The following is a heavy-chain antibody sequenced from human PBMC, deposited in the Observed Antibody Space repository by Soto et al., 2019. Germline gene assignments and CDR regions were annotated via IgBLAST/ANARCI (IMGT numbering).Heavy chain of an antibody. J-gene: IGHJ6*02. CDR2: ISGSGGIT. D-gene: IGHD5-18*01. V-gene: IGHV3-23*01. Sequence: EVQLLESGGGLVQPGGSLRLSCAASGFTFSSYAMSWVRQAPGKGLEWVSGISGSGGITYYADSVNGLFTISRDNSKNTLYLQTNSLRAEDTAVYYCAKERGYNYGYDAMDVWGQGTTVTVSS. CDR1: GFTFSSYA. CDR3: AKERGYNYGYDAMDV.